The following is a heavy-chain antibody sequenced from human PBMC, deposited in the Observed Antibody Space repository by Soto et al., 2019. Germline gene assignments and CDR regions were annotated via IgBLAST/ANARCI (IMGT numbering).Heavy chain of an antibody. CDR2: IIPILGIA. CDR3: AMEYCSSTSCYRDY. Sequence: QVQLVQSGAEVKKPGSSVKVSCKASGGTFSSYTISWVRQAPGQGLEWMGRIIPILGIANYAQKFQGRVTITADKSTSTDYMELSSLRSEDTAVSYCAMEYCSSTSCYRDYWGQGTLVTVSS. CDR1: GGTFSSYT. D-gene: IGHD2-2*02. V-gene: IGHV1-69*02. J-gene: IGHJ4*02.